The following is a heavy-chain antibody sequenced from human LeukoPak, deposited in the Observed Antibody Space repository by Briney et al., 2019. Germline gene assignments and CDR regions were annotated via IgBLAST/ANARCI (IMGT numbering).Heavy chain of an antibody. CDR1: GGSFSGYY. CDR3: ASGRPLGVVVPAATRPSYCMDV. J-gene: IGHJ6*03. V-gene: IGHV4-34*01. D-gene: IGHD2-2*01. Sequence: SETLSLTCAVYGGSFSGYYWSWIRQPPGKGLEWIGEINHSGSTNYNPSLKSRVTTSVDTSKNQFSLKLSSVTAADTAVYYCASGRPLGVVVPAATRPSYCMDVWGKGTTVTVSS. CDR2: INHSGST.